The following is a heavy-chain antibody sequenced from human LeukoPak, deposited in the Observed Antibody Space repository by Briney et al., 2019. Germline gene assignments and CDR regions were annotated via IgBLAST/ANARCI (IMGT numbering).Heavy chain of an antibody. D-gene: IGHD4-17*01. CDR1: GFTFSSYE. V-gene: IGHV3-48*03. CDR3: ARADYGDSFDY. CDR2: ISSSGSTI. J-gene: IGHJ4*02. Sequence: GGSLRLSCAASGFTFSSYEMNWVRQAPGKGLEWVSYISSSGSTIYYADSVKGRFTISRDNAKNSLYLQMNSLRAEDTAVYYCARADYGDSFDYWGQGTLVTVSS.